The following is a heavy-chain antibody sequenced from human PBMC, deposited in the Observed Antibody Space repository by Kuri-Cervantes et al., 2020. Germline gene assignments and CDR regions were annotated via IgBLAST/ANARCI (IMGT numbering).Heavy chain of an antibody. CDR1: GFTFSSYA. D-gene: IGHD4-23*01. CDR2: ISGSGGST. J-gene: IGHJ4*02. Sequence: GESLKISCAASGFTFSSYAMSWVRQAPGKGLEWVSAISGSGGSTYYADSVKGRFTTSRDNSKNTLYLQMNSLRAEDTAVYYCAKPDRGVVKDYWGQGTLVTVSS. V-gene: IGHV3-23*01. CDR3: AKPDRGVVKDY.